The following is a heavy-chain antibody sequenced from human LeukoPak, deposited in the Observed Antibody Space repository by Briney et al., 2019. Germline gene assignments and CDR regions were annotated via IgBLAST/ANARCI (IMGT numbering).Heavy chain of an antibody. V-gene: IGHV5-51*01. Sequence: GESLKISCKGSGYSFTSYWIGWVRQMPGKGLEWMGIVYPGDSDTRYSPSFQGQVTISADKSISTAYLQWSSLKASDTAMYYCARRSAAYCYGSGSYYLDYWGQGTLVTVSS. CDR2: VYPGDSDT. D-gene: IGHD3-10*01. CDR1: GYSFTSYW. CDR3: ARRSAAYCYGSGSYYLDY. J-gene: IGHJ4*02.